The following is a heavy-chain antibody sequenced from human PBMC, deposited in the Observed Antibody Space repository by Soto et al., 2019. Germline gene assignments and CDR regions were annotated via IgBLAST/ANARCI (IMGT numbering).Heavy chain of an antibody. V-gene: IGHV4-39*01. Sequence: QLQLQESGPGLVKPSETLSLTCTVSGGSISSSSYYWDWIRQPPGKGLEWIGSIYYSGSTYYNPSLKSRVTISVDTSKNQCSLKLSSVTAADTAVYYCARRGRYCSSTSCYGNDYWGQGTLVTVSS. CDR3: ARRGRYCSSTSCYGNDY. J-gene: IGHJ4*02. CDR1: GGSISSSSYY. D-gene: IGHD2-2*01. CDR2: IYYSGST.